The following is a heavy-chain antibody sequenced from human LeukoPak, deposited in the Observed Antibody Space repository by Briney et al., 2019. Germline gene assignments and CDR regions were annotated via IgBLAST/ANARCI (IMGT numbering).Heavy chain of an antibody. D-gene: IGHD3-22*01. J-gene: IGHJ4*02. V-gene: IGHV3-30*02. CDR2: IRYDGSNK. CDR3: AKFSDYDSSGYAFDY. Sequence: GGSLRLSCAASGFTFSSYGMHWVRQAPGKGLEWVAFIRYDGSNKYYADSVKGRFTISRDNSKNTLYLQMNSLRAEDTAVYYCAKFSDYDSSGYAFDYWGQGTLVTVSS. CDR1: GFTFSSYG.